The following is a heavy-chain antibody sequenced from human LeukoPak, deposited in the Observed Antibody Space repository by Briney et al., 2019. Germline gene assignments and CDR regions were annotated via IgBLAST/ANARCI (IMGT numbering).Heavy chain of an antibody. CDR3: AKVRWDHRELLLALDY. Sequence: SETLSLTCTVSGVSISSSNSYWGWIRQPPGKGLEWIGSIYYSGNTYYNASLKSQVSISIDTSKNQFSLKLTSVTAADTAVYYCAKVRWDHRELLLALDYWGQGTLVTVSS. CDR1: GVSISSSNSY. V-gene: IGHV4-39*01. J-gene: IGHJ4*02. D-gene: IGHD1-26*01. CDR2: IYYSGNT.